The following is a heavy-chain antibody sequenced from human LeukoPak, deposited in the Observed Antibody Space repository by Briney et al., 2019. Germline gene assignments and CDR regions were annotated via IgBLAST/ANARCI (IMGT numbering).Heavy chain of an antibody. CDR1: GGPFSGYY. CDR3: ARQSRPYYYYYGMDV. V-gene: IGHV4-34*01. J-gene: IGHJ6*02. D-gene: IGHD6-6*01. Sequence: SETLSLTCAVYGGPFSGYYWSWIRQPPGKGLEWIGEINHSGSTNYNPSLKSRVTISVDTSKNQFSLKLSSVTAADTAVYYCARQSRPYYYYYGMDVWGQGTTVTVSS. CDR2: INHSGST.